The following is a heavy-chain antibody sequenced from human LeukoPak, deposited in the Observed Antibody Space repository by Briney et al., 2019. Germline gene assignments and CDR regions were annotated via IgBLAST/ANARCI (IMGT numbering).Heavy chain of an antibody. CDR3: ASLTFIPLEDY. V-gene: IGHV3-30-3*01. Sequence: GRSLRLSCAASGFTFSSYAMHWVRQAPGKGLEWVAVISYDGSNKYYADSVKGRFTISRDNSKNTLYLQMNSLRAEDTAVYYCASLTFIPLEDYWGQGTLVTVSS. D-gene: IGHD3-16*01. CDR1: GFTFSSYA. J-gene: IGHJ4*02. CDR2: ISYDGSNK.